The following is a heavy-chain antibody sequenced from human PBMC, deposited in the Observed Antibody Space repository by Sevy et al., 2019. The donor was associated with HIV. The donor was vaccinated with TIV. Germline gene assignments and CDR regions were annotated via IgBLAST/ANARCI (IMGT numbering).Heavy chain of an antibody. Sequence: GGSLRLSCAASGFTFSSYAMHWVRQAPGKGLEWVAVISYDGSNKYYADSVKDRFTISRDNSKNTLYLQMNSLRAEDTAVYYCFRNLDRDSSYDSSGYSSRPIDYWGQGTLVTVSS. CDR1: GFTFSSYA. CDR3: FRNLDRDSSYDSSGYSSRPIDY. J-gene: IGHJ4*02. CDR2: ISYDGSNK. V-gene: IGHV3-30-3*01. D-gene: IGHD3-22*01.